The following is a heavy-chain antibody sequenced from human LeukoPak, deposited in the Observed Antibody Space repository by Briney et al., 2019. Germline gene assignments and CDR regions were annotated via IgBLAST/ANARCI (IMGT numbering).Heavy chain of an antibody. Sequence: SETLSLTCTVSGDSINSGEYYWSWIRQPPGNGLEWIGYIYYSGSSYYNPSLKSRVTISVDTSKNQFSLKLSSVTAADTAVYYCARDNGYGQLDSWGQGTLVTVSS. CDR1: GDSINSGEYY. V-gene: IGHV4-30-4*01. CDR2: IYYSGSS. CDR3: ARDNGYGQLDS. D-gene: IGHD2-15*01. J-gene: IGHJ4*02.